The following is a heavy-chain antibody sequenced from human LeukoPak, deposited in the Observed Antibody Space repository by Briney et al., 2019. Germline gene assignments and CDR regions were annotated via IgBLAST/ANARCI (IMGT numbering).Heavy chain of an antibody. J-gene: IGHJ4*02. Sequence: SETLSLTCTVSGGSVSSGSYYWSWIRQPPGKGLEWIGYIYYTGSTHYNPSLKSRVTISVDTSKNQFSLQLSSVTAADTAVYYCARDPPMGEDSWGRGTLVTVSS. D-gene: IGHD1-26*01. CDR2: IYYTGST. V-gene: IGHV4-61*01. CDR1: GGSVSSGSYY. CDR3: ARDPPMGEDS.